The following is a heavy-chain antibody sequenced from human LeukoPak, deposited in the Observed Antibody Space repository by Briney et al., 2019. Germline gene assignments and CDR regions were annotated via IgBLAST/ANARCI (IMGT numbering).Heavy chain of an antibody. D-gene: IGHD1-26*01. CDR2: ISSSGSTI. Sequence: GGSLRLSCAASGFTFSSYSMNWVRQAPGKGLEWVSYISSSGSTIYYADSVKGRFTISRDNSKNTLYLQMNSLRAEDTAVYYCAKDLGRGSYYPTDYWGQGTLVTVSS. V-gene: IGHV3-48*01. J-gene: IGHJ4*02. CDR1: GFTFSSYS. CDR3: AKDLGRGSYYPTDY.